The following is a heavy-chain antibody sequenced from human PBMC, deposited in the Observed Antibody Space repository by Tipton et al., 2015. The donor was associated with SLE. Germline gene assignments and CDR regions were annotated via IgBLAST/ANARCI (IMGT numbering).Heavy chain of an antibody. CDR1: GGSITSYH. CDR3: AMTREIRYDFWSGGEYYYYMDV. Sequence: TLSLTCTVSGGSITSYHWSWIRQAPGKGLEWIGEIIHSGVTNYNPSLRSRVTISVDMSKNQVSLKLTSVTAADTAVYYCAMTREIRYDFWSGGEYYYYMDVWGKGTTVTVSS. J-gene: IGHJ6*03. CDR2: IIHSGVT. V-gene: IGHV4-34*12. D-gene: IGHD3-3*01.